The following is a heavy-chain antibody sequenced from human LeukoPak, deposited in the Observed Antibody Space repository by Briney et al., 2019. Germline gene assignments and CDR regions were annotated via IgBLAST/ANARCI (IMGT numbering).Heavy chain of an antibody. D-gene: IGHD1-26*01. V-gene: IGHV1-18*01. Sequence: ASVKVSCKASGYTFINYGISWVRQAPGQGLEWMGWISPYNGNTKYLQKLQGRVTMTTDTSTSIAYMEVSSLRSDDTAVYYCAREESIGSYQFLHDYWGQGTLVTVSS. J-gene: IGHJ4*02. CDR3: AREESIGSYQFLHDY. CDR2: ISPYNGNT. CDR1: GYTFINYG.